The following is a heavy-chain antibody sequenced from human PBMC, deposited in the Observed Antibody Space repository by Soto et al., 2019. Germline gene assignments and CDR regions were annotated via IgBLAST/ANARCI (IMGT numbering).Heavy chain of an antibody. CDR3: AREWPNNWFDP. D-gene: IGHD3-3*01. CDR2: IYYSGST. J-gene: IGHJ5*02. CDR1: GGSISSSSYY. Sequence: SETLSLTCTVSGGSISSSSYYWGWIRQPPGKGLEWIGSIYYSGSTYYNPSLKSRVTISVDTSKNQFSLKLSSVTAADTAVYYCAREWPNNWFDPWGQGTLVTVSS. V-gene: IGHV4-39*01.